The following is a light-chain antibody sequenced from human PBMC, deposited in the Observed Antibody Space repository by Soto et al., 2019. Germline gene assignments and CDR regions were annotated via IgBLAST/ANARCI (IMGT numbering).Light chain of an antibody. CDR3: MQALQIPPT. V-gene: IGKV2-28*01. Sequence: DIVMTQSPLSLPVTPGEPASMSCRSSQSLLHSNGYNYFDWYLQKPGQSPQLLIYLGSNRASGVPDRFSGSGSGTDCTLKISRVEAEDVGVYYCMQALQIPPTFGQGTRLEIK. CDR2: LGS. CDR1: QSLLHSNGYNY. J-gene: IGKJ5*01.